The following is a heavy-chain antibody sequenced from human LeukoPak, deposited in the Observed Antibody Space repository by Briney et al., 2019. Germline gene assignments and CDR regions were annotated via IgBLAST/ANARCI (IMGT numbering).Heavy chain of an antibody. J-gene: IGHJ3*02. V-gene: IGHV3-7*01. CDR3: AREQLVERADAFDI. CDR1: HFTFSIYW. Sequence: GGSLRLSCGASHFTFSIYWMSWVRQAPGKGLEWVANIKEDGNEKYYVDSVKGRFTISRDNTKNSLYLQMNSLRAEDTAVYYCAREQLVERADAFDIWGQGTMVTVSS. D-gene: IGHD1-1*01. CDR2: IKEDGNEK.